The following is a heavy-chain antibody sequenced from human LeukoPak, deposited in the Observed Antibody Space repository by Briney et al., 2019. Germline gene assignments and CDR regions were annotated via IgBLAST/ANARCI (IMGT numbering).Heavy chain of an antibody. CDR3: ANSDTAMGDYDY. V-gene: IGHV3-23*01. J-gene: IGHJ4*02. D-gene: IGHD5-18*01. CDR1: GFTFSSYA. CDR2: VSGSGGST. Sequence: GGSLRLSCAASGFTFSSYAMSWVRQAPGKGLEWVSAVSGSGGSTYYADSVKGRFTISRDNSKNTLYLQMNSLRAEDTAVYYCANSDTAMGDYDYWGQGTLVTVSS.